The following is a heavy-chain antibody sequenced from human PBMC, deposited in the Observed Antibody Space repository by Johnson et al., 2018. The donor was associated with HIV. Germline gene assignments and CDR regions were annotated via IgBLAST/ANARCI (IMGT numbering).Heavy chain of an antibody. D-gene: IGHD1-26*01. CDR2: ISYDGSNK. CDR1: GFMFSSYA. V-gene: IGHV3-30*04. J-gene: IGHJ3*02. Sequence: VQLLESGGGVVQPGKSLRLSCAASGFMFSSYAMHWVRQAPGKGLEWVAVISYDGSNKYYADSVKGRFTISRDNSKNTLYLKMNSLRAEDTAVYYCAKARGIVGATGAFDIWGQGTMVTVSS. CDR3: AKARGIVGATGAFDI.